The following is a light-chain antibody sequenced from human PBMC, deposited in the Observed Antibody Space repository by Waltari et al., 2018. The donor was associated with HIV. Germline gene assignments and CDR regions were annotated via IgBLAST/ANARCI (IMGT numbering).Light chain of an antibody. CDR1: SSNIGAGYD. CDR2: NNS. CDR3: QSYDSSLSGSDV. J-gene: IGLJ1*01. Sequence: QSVLTQPPSVSGAPGQRVTISCTGRSSNIGAGYDVNWYQQLPGTAPKPLIYNNSNRPSGVPDRFSGSKSGTSASLAITGLQAEDEADYYCQSYDSSLSGSDVFGTGTKVTVL. V-gene: IGLV1-40*01.